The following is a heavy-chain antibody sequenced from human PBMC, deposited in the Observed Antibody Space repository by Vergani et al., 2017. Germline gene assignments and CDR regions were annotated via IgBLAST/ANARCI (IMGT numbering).Heavy chain of an antibody. CDR1: GGTFSSYA. D-gene: IGHD2-15*01. Sequence: QVQLVQSGAEVKKPGSSVKVSCKASGGTFSSYAISWVRQAPGHGLEWMGRIIPIFGTANYAQKFQGRVTITADESTGTAYMERSSLRSEDTAVYYCARGDCSGGSCFAFYYYYGMDGWGEGTTVTVSS. CDR2: IIPIFGTA. V-gene: IGHV1-69*13. CDR3: ARGDCSGGSCFAFYYYYGMDG. J-gene: IGHJ6*04.